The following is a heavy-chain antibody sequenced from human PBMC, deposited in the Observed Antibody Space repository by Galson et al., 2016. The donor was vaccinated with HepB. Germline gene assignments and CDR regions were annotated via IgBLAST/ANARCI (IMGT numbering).Heavy chain of an antibody. Sequence: SVKVSCKVSGVTFNDYAISFVRQALGQGLEWMGGSIPIFGTVNYAQNFQGRLTITADESTSTAYMELSSLKSDYTALYFCVGSYYYDSSVQAFDVWGQGTRVTVSS. D-gene: IGHD3-22*01. CDR2: SIPIFGTV. CDR3: VGSYYYDSSVQAFDV. J-gene: IGHJ3*01. V-gene: IGHV1-69*13. CDR1: GVTFNDYA.